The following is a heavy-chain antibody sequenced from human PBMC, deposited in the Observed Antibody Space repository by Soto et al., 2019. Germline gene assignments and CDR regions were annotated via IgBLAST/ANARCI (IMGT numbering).Heavy chain of an antibody. J-gene: IGHJ6*03. CDR1: GFTFSSYS. Sequence: GGSLRLSCAASGFTFSSYSMNWVRQAPGKGLEWVSSISSSSSYIYYADSVKGRFTISRDNAKNSLYLQMNSLRAEDTAVYYCARDRSYDFWSGPDPPSYYYMDVWGKGTTVTVSS. D-gene: IGHD3-3*01. CDR2: ISSSSSYI. CDR3: ARDRSYDFWSGPDPPSYYYMDV. V-gene: IGHV3-21*01.